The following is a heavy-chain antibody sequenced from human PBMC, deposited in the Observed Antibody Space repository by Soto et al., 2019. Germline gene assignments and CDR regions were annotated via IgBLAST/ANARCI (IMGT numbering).Heavy chain of an antibody. J-gene: IGHJ5*02. CDR1: GYTFTSYG. CDR3: ARDHLRTGMVATRTFSRFDP. Sequence: ASVKVSCKASGYTFTSYGISWVRQAPGQGLEWMGWISAYNGNTNYAQKLQGRVTMTTDTSTSTAYMELRSLRSDDTAVYYCARDHLRTGMVATRTFSRFDPWGQGTLVTVS. D-gene: IGHD5-12*01. V-gene: IGHV1-18*04. CDR2: ISAYNGNT.